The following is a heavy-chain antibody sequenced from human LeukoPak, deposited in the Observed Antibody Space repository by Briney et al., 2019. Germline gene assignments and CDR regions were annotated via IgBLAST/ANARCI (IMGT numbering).Heavy chain of an antibody. Sequence: EASVTVSRQSCGYTLTTYAINWVRQAPGKGLEWMGWIFTYKWNPTYAHGFTGRFVFSLDTSVSTAYLQINSLKAEDTAVYYCARTVSGVPRLFDYWGQGTLVTVSS. CDR2: IFTYKWNP. V-gene: IGHV7-4-1*02. CDR1: GYTLTTYA. CDR3: ARTVSGVPRLFDY. J-gene: IGHJ4*02. D-gene: IGHD2-8*01.